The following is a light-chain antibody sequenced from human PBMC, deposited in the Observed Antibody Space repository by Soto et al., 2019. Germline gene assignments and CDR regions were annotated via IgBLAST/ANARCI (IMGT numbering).Light chain of an antibody. CDR2: KAS. Sequence: DIXMTQSPSTLSASVGDRVTITCRARQNINRWLAWYQQRPGKAPNLLIHKASTLEVGVPSRFSGSASGTEFTLTISSLQPDDFAVYFCLQYNVYPLSFGGGTKVDIK. J-gene: IGKJ4*01. V-gene: IGKV1-5*03. CDR3: LQYNVYPLS. CDR1: QNINRW.